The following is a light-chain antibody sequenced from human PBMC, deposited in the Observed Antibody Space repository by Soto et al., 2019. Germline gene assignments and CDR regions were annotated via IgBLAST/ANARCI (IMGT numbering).Light chain of an antibody. CDR2: DAS. J-gene: IGKJ4*01. CDR1: QSIRTN. V-gene: IGKV3-15*01. Sequence: EIMMTQSPATVSVSPGERATLSCRASQSIRTNVAWYQQKPGQALRLLIYDASTRATGLSSRFSGSGSGTEFTLTISSLQSEDVAIYYCQQYNDWRPLTFGGGTRLEI. CDR3: QQYNDWRPLT.